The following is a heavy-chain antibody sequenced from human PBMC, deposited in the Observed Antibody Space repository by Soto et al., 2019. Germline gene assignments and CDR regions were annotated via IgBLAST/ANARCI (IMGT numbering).Heavy chain of an antibody. CDR3: ASAIIITIFGVVTANWFDP. J-gene: IGHJ5*02. V-gene: IGHV4-34*01. D-gene: IGHD3-3*01. CDR2: INHSGST. CDR1: GGSFSGYY. Sequence: SETLSLTCAVYGGSFSGYYWSWIRQPPGKGLEWIGEINHSGSTNYNPSLKSRVTISVDTSKNRFSLKLSSVTAADTAVYYCASAIIITIFGVVTANWFDPWGQGTLVTVSS.